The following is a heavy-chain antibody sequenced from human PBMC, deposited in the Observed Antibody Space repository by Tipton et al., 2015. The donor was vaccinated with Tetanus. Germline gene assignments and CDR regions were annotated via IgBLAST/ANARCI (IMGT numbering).Heavy chain of an antibody. CDR1: GGSVSRGDSY. CDR2: IDYSGRT. CDR3: ARSNFDFPKKGAFDS. D-gene: IGHD3-3*01. Sequence: LRLSCTVSGGSVSRGDSYWSWIRQPPGKGLEWIAYIDYSGRTNDNPSLKSRLSISIDKSKNQFSLRLSSVTAADTAVYYCARSNFDFPKKGAFDSWGQGTLVTVSS. V-gene: IGHV4-61*08. J-gene: IGHJ4*02.